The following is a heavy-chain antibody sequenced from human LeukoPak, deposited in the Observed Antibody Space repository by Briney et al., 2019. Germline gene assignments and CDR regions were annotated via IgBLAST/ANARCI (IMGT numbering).Heavy chain of an antibody. CDR3: ANSASYISPQIDY. Sequence: SETLSLTCTVSGGSISSSGSSWGWIRQPPGERLEWIGSIYHSGSTYYNPSLQSRVTISVDTSKNQFSPKLPSVTAADTAVYYCANSASYISPQIDYWGQGTLVTVSS. CDR1: GGSISSSGSS. CDR2: IYHSGST. J-gene: IGHJ4*02. D-gene: IGHD1-26*01. V-gene: IGHV4-39*01.